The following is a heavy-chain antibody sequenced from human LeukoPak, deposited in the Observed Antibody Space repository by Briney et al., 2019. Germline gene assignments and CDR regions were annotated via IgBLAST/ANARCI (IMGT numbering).Heavy chain of an antibody. D-gene: IGHD3-16*01. CDR1: GLTFSSYA. J-gene: IGHJ6*03. V-gene: IGHV3-23*01. CDR3: AKISYDYIWGSYRYMDV. Sequence: LPGGSLRLSCAASGLTFSSYAMSWVRQAPGKGLEWVSAISGSGGSTYYADSVKGRFTISRDNSKNTLYLQMNSLRAEDTAVYYCAKISYDYIWGSYRYMDVWGKGTTVTVSS. CDR2: ISGSGGST.